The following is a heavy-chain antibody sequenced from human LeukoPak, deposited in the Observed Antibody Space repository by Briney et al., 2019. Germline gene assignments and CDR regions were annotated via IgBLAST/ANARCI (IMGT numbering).Heavy chain of an antibody. CDR1: GFSFDRYE. V-gene: IGHV3-48*03. Sequence: PGGSLSLSCAASGFSFDRYEMNWVRRAPRRGVEWISYVSANGATTYYAESVRGRFSISRDNAKTSLSLQMNSLRVEDTAVYYCAIGGEGSGTYFGHWGQGTLVTVFS. CDR3: AIGGEGSGTYFGH. CDR2: VSANGATT. D-gene: IGHD1-26*01. J-gene: IGHJ1*01.